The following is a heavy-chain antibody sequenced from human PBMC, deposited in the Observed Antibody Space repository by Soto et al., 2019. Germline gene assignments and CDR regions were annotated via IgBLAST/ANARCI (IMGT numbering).Heavy chain of an antibody. CDR2: INHSGST. V-gene: IGHV4-34*01. CDR1: GGSFSGYY. CDR3: ARGASDIVVVPAAIKDGPGIYYMDV. D-gene: IGHD2-2*02. Sequence: SETLSLTCAVYGGSFSGYYWSWIRQPPGKGLEWIGEINHSGSTNYNPSLKSRVTISVDTSKNQFSLKLSSVTAADTAVYYCARGASDIVVVPAAIKDGPGIYYMDVWGKGTTVTVSS. J-gene: IGHJ6*03.